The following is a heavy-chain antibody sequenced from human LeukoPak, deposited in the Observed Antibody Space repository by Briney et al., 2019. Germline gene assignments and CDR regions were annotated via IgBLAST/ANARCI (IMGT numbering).Heavy chain of an antibody. V-gene: IGHV4-61*02. Sequence: SETLSLTCTVSGGSISSSSYYWGWIRQPPGKGLEWIGRIYTSGSTNYNPSLKSRVTISVDTSKNQFSLKLSSVTAADTAVYYCARDIDPWGQGTLVTVSS. CDR3: ARDIDP. J-gene: IGHJ5*02. CDR2: IYTSGST. CDR1: GGSISSSSYY.